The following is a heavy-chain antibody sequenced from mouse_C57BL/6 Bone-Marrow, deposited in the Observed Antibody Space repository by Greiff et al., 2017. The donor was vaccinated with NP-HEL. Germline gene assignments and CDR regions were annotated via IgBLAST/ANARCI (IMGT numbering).Heavy chain of an antibody. CDR2: INPNNGGT. V-gene: IGHV1-26*01. J-gene: IGHJ1*03. D-gene: IGHD1-1*01. Sequence: EVKLQQSGPELVKPGASVKISCKASGYTFTDYYMNWVKQSHGKSLEWVGDINPNNGGTSYNQKFKGKATLTVDKSSSTAYMELRSLTSEDSAVYYCARGFTTVVADFDVWGTGTTVTVSS. CDR1: GYTFTDYY. CDR3: ARGFTTVVADFDV.